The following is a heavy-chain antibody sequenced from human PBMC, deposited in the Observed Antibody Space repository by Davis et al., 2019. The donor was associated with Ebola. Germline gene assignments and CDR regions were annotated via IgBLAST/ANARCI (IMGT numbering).Heavy chain of an antibody. CDR3: ANSQQRFLEWLFDGMDV. CDR2: ISYDGSNK. CDR1: GFTFSSYG. D-gene: IGHD3-3*01. V-gene: IGHV3-30*18. J-gene: IGHJ6*02. Sequence: PGGSLRLSCAASGFTFSSYGMHWVRQAPGKGLEWVAVISYDGSNKYYADSVKGRFTISRDNSKNTLYLQMNSLRAEDTAVYYCANSQQRFLEWLFDGMDVWGQGTTVTVSS.